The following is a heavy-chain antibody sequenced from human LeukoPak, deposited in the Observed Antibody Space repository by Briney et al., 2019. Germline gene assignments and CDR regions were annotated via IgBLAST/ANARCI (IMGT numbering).Heavy chain of an antibody. CDR3: AAYCSSTSCTNYYYYGMDV. D-gene: IGHD2-2*01. V-gene: IGHV4-34*01. J-gene: IGHJ6*02. Sequence: PSETLSLTCAVYGGSFSGYYWSWIRQPPGKGLEWIGEINHSGSTNYNPSLKSRVTISVDPSKNQFSLKLSSVTAADTAVYYCAAYCSSTSCTNYYYYGMDVWGQGTTVTVSS. CDR2: INHSGST. CDR1: GGSFSGYY.